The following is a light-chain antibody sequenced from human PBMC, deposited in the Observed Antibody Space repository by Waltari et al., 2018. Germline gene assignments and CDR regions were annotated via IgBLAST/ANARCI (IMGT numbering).Light chain of an antibody. CDR1: SSAVGGYNY. V-gene: IGLV2-11*01. J-gene: IGLJ2*01. Sequence: QSALTQPRSVSGSPGQSVTISCPGTSSAVGGYNYVSWYQHHPGKAPKLMIYDVRKRPSGVPDRFSGSKSGNTASLTISGLQAEDEADYYCCSYAGSHTVVFGGETKLTVL. CDR3: CSYAGSHTVV. CDR2: DVR.